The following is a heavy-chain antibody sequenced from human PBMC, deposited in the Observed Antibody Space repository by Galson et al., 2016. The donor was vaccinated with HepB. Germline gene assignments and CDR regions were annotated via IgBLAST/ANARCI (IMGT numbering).Heavy chain of an antibody. Sequence: SLRLSCAASGLTFSSYAMNWVRQGPGKGLEWVSGVSGSGGSTYYADSVKGRFTISRDNSKNTLYMQMNSLRVEDTAVYYCAGSTVVASTTNRFDPWGRGTLVTVSS. J-gene: IGHJ5*02. V-gene: IGHV3-23*01. CDR2: VSGSGGST. D-gene: IGHD5-12*01. CDR3: AGSTVVASTTNRFDP. CDR1: GLTFSSYA.